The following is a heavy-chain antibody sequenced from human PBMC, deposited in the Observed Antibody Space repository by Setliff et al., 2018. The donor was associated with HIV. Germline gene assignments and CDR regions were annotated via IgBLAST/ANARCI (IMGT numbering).Heavy chain of an antibody. CDR2: IYSSGDS. V-gene: IGHV4-39*01. J-gene: IGHJ4*02. CDR1: GGSISSNNFY. Sequence: SETLSLTCTVTGGSISSNNFYWGWIRQPPGKGLEWIGTIYSSGDSFYDPSLKSRVTTSIDSSKNQFSLKLSSVTAADTAVYYCARSPYGGNPYLFDFWGQGTLVTVSS. D-gene: IGHD4-17*01. CDR3: ARSPYGGNPYLFDF.